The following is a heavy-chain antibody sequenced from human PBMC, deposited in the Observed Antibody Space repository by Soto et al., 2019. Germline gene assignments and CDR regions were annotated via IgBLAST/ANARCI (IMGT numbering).Heavy chain of an antibody. J-gene: IGHJ4*02. V-gene: IGHV3-23*01. CDR2: ISGSGGST. CDR3: EKDQDYDFWSGYYTKYYFDY. CDR1: GFTFSSYA. D-gene: IGHD3-3*01. Sequence: EVQLLESGGGLVQPGGSLRLSCAASGFTFSSYAMSWVRQAPGKGLEWVSAISGSGGSTYYADSVKGRFTISRDNSKNALYLQMNSMRAEDTTVYYCEKDQDYDFWSGYYTKYYFDYWGQGTLVTVSS.